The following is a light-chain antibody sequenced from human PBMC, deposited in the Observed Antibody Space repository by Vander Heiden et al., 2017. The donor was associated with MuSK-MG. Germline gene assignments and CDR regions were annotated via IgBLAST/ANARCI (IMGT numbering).Light chain of an antibody. CDR2: DVS. J-gene: IGLJ1*01. V-gene: IGLV2-14*03. CDR3: RSYTSRSTYV. Sequence: QSALTQPASVSGSPGQSNTISCTGTSSDDGGYNYVSCHQQPPGKAPKLRIYDVSKRPSGVSSRFSASKSGDTTSLTISELQAEDDADYYCRSYTSRSTYVFGTGTKVTVL. CDR1: SSDDGGYNY.